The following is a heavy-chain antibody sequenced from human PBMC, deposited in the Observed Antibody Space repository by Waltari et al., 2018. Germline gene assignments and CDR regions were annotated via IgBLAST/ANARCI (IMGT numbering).Heavy chain of an antibody. D-gene: IGHD2-2*01. CDR3: AREGVPARTIVVNWFDP. J-gene: IGHJ5*02. CDR2: VTTNTENA. CDR1: GYIFTSYA. Sequence: QVQLVQSGSELKKPGASVKISCKASGYIFTSYAINWLRQAPGKGPELMGWVTTNTENARNAQGFGGRFVGSLDTSRDKAYLEINSVKTEDTAIYYGAREGVPARTIVVNWFDPWGQGTQVSVSS. V-gene: IGHV7-4-1*02.